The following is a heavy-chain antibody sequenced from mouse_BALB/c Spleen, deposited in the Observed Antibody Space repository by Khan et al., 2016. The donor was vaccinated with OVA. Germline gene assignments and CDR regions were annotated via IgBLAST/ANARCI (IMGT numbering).Heavy chain of an antibody. J-gene: IGHJ1*01. CDR1: GYTFTNYW. D-gene: IGHD3-1*01. CDR3: ARWATGYFDV. CDR2: IYPGGGYT. V-gene: IGHV1-63*02. Sequence: QVQLKQSGAELVRPGTSVKISCKASGYTFTNYWLGWIKQRPGHGLEWIGDIYPGGGYTNYNEKFKGKATLTAGTSSSTAYMQLSGLTSEDSTVYFCARWATGYFDVWGAGTTVTVSS.